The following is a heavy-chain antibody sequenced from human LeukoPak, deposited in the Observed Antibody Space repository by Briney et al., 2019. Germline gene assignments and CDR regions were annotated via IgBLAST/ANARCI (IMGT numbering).Heavy chain of an antibody. D-gene: IGHD3-3*01. CDR3: ATGPLEWPVGY. J-gene: IGHJ4*02. CDR1: GYTLTELS. V-gene: IGHV1-24*01. Sequence: ASVKVSCKVSGYTLTELSMHWVRQAPGKGLEWMGGLDPEDGETIYAQKFQGRVTMTEVTSTDTAYMELSSLRSEDTAVYYCATGPLEWPVGYWGQGTLVTVSS. CDR2: LDPEDGET.